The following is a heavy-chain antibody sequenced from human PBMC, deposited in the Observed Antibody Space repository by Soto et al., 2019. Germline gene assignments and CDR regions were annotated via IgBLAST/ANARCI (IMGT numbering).Heavy chain of an antibody. D-gene: IGHD6-19*01. CDR2: INPNSGGT. CDR3: ATSRVSLAVAAETEYYFDY. J-gene: IGHJ4*02. CDR1: GYTFTGYY. V-gene: IGHV1-2*04. Sequence: ASVKVSCKASGYTFTGYYRHWVRQAPGQGLEWMGWINPNSGGTNYAQKFQGWVTMTRDTSISTAYMELSRLRSDDTAVYYCATSRVSLAVAAETEYYFDYWGQGTLVTVSS.